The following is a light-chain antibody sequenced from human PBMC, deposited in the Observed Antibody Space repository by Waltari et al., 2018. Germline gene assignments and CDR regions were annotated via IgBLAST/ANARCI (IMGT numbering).Light chain of an antibody. V-gene: IGKV3-20*01. Sequence: PGTLSLSPGERATLSCRASQNIGRYLVWYQQKPGQAPRLLIYEASRRATGIPDRFSGSGSGTDFSLTISRLEPEDFAIYYCQNHERLPATFGQGTKVEIK. CDR1: QNIGRY. CDR3: QNHERLPAT. J-gene: IGKJ1*01. CDR2: EAS.